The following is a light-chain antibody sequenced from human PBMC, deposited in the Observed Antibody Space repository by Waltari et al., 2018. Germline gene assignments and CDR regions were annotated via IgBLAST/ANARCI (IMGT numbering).Light chain of an antibody. Sequence: QSALTQPASVTGSPGQSITISCTGSSSDVVDHNYVSWYQQHPGKVPKLLVFDVTHRPSGVSDRFYGSKSGNTASLTISGLQAEDEGDYYCSTYTTGVVFGGGTKLTVL. J-gene: IGLJ2*01. CDR3: STYTTGVV. V-gene: IGLV2-14*03. CDR1: SSDVVDHNY. CDR2: DVT.